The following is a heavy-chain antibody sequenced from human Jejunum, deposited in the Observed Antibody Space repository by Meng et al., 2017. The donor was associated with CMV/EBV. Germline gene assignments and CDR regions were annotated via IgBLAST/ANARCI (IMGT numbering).Heavy chain of an antibody. J-gene: IGHJ4*02. CDR2: ISAYNGNT. CDR1: GFTFTSYG. D-gene: IGHD3-16*01. Sequence: QIQLVQAGAEGKKPGASVKGLCKASGFTFTSYGISWVRHAPGQGLEWMGWISAYNGNTNYAQTLQGRVTMTTDTSTSTAYMELRSLRSDDTAVYYCARASRVLGGFDYWGQGTLVTVSS. V-gene: IGHV1-18*01. CDR3: ARASRVLGGFDY.